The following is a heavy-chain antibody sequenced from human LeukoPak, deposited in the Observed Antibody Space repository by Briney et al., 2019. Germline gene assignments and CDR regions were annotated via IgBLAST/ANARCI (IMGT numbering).Heavy chain of an antibody. CDR1: GGSFSGYY. CDR3: ARGGYCSSTSCYSFDY. Sequence: SETLSLTRAVYGGSFSGYYWSWIRQPPGKGLEWIGEINHSGSTNYNPSLKSRVTISVDTSKNQFSLKLSSVTAADTAVYYCARGGYCSSTSCYSFDYWGQGTLVTVSS. D-gene: IGHD2-2*01. V-gene: IGHV4-34*01. CDR2: INHSGST. J-gene: IGHJ4*02.